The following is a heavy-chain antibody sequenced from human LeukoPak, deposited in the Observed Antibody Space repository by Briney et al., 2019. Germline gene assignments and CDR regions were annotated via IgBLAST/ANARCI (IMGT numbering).Heavy chain of an antibody. J-gene: IGHJ4*02. V-gene: IGHV3-23*01. CDR2: ISGSGGST. Sequence: GGSLRLSCAASGFTFSSYAMSWVRQAPGKGLKWVSAISGSGGSTYYADSVKGRFTISRDNSKNTLYLQMNSLRAEDTAIYYCAKGTDRTSGSYFWGQGTLVTVSS. CDR1: GFTFSSYA. D-gene: IGHD1-26*01. CDR3: AKGTDRTSGSYF.